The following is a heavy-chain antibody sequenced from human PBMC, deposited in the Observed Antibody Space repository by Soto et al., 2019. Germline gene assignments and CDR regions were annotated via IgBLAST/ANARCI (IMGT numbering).Heavy chain of an antibody. J-gene: IGHJ6*02. CDR3: ARDLGYCSGGSCPEDYYYYGMDV. Sequence: VGSLRLCCAASGFTFSSYGMQWVRQALGKGLEWVAVIWYDGSNKYYADSVKGRFTISRDNSKNTLYLQMNSLRAEDTAVYYCARDLGYCSGGSCPEDYYYYGMDVWGQGTTVTVSS. CDR2: IWYDGSNK. V-gene: IGHV3-33*01. CDR1: GFTFSSYG. D-gene: IGHD2-15*01.